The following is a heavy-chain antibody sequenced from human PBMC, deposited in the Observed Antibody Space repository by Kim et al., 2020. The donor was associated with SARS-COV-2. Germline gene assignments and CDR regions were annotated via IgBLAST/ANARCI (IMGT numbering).Heavy chain of an antibody. CDR1: GYTFTSYG. CDR3: ARSVSGWSALEDY. J-gene: IGHJ4*02. V-gene: IGHV1-18*01. Sequence: ASVKVSCKASGYTFTSYGISWVRQAPGQGLEWMGWISTYNGNTNYAQKFRGRVTMTTDTSTSTAYMELRSLRSDDTAAYYCARSVSGWSALEDYWGQGTLVTVSS. CDR2: ISTYNGNT. D-gene: IGHD6-19*01.